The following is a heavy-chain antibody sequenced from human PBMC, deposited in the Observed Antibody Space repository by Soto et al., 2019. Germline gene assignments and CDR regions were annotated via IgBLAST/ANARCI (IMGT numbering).Heavy chain of an antibody. CDR3: AKDAGTDYGDTNWFDP. CDR1: GFTFRSYA. CDR2: ISGSAGST. V-gene: IGHV3-23*01. D-gene: IGHD4-17*01. J-gene: IGHJ5*02. Sequence: PGGSLRLSCAASGFTFRSYAMTWVRQAPGKGLEWVSAISGSAGSTYYADSVKGRFTISRDNSKNTLYLQMNSLRAEDTAVYYCAKDAGTDYGDTNWFDPWGQGTLVTVSS.